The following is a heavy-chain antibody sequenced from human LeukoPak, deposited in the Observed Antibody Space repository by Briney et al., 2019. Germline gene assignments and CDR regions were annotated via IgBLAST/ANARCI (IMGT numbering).Heavy chain of an antibody. J-gene: IGHJ6*02. CDR1: GGSISSSSYN. D-gene: IGHD6-19*01. V-gene: IGHV4-39*07. CDR2: IYYSGST. Sequence: PSETLSLTCTVSGGSISSSSYNWGWIRQPPGKGLDWIESIYYSGSTYYNPSLKSRVTISVDTSKNQFSLKLSSVTAADTAVYYCARISSGWSLYHYYGMDFWGQGSTVTVSS. CDR3: ARISSGWSLYHYYGMDF.